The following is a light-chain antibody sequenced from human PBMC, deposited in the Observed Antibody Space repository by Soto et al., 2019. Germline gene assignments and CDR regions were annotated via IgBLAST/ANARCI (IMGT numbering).Light chain of an antibody. CDR3: QQFGNFPIT. V-gene: IGKV1-12*01. J-gene: IGKJ5*01. CDR2: FVS. CDR1: QTVHDW. Sequence: DIQMTQSPSSVSSSVGDRVTITCRASQTVHDWLAWYQQKPGKAPTLLIYFVSSWHTGVPSRFSGSGSGTEFTLTISNLQPEDFAIYYCQQFGNFPITFGQGTRLEI.